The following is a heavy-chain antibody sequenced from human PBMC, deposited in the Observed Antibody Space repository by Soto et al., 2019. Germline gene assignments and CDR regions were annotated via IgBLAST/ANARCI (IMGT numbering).Heavy chain of an antibody. CDR2: IYYSGST. CDR3: ARILGSSGYYYGYYYGMDV. J-gene: IGHJ6*02. Sequence: QLQLQESGPGLVKPSATLSLTCTVSGGSISSSSYYWGWIRQPPGKGLEWIGSIYYSGSTYYNPSLKSRVTISVDTSKNQFSLKLSSVTAADTAVYYCARILGSSGYYYGYYYGMDVWGQGTTVTVSS. V-gene: IGHV4-39*01. CDR1: GGSISSSSYY. D-gene: IGHD3-22*01.